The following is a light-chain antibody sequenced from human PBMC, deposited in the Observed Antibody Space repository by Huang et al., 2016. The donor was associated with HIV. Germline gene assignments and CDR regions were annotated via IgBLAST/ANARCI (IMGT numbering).Light chain of an antibody. CDR1: QGIRND. CDR3: LQDYNYPWT. CDR2: AAT. Sequence: AIQMTQSPASLSASVGDRVTITCRASQGIRNDLGWYQQKPGKAPKLLIDAATHLQSGVPSRFSGSGSGTDLSLTISSRQPEDFATYYCLQDYNYPWTFGQGTKVEV. V-gene: IGKV1-6*01. J-gene: IGKJ1*01.